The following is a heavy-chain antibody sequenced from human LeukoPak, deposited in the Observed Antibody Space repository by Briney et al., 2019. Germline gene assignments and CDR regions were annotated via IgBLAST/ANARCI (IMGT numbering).Heavy chain of an antibody. V-gene: IGHV1-18*01. CDR2: ISAYNGNT. J-gene: IGHJ4*02. D-gene: IGHD6-19*01. Sequence: ASVKVSCKASGGTFSSYAISWVRQAPGQGLEWMGWISAYNGNTNYAQKLQGRVTMTTDTSTSTAYMELRSLRSDDTAVYYCARVYSSGWYARCYFDYWGQGTLVTVSS. CDR3: ARVYSSGWYARCYFDY. CDR1: GGTFSSYA.